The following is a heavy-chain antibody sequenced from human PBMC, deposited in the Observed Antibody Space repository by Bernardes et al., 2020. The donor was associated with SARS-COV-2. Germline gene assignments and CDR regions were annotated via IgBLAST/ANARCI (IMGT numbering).Heavy chain of an antibody. J-gene: IGHJ6*03. V-gene: IGHV4-59*08. Sequence: ETLSLTCTVSGGSISIFYWSWTRQSPGKGLEWIGKIYYNGSTNYNPSLKSRVTISVDRSKNHFSLKLSSVTAADTALYYCARHLRYFDHYYMDVWGKGTTVTVSS. CDR3: ARHLRYFDHYYMDV. CDR1: GGSISIFY. D-gene: IGHD3-9*01. CDR2: IYYNGST.